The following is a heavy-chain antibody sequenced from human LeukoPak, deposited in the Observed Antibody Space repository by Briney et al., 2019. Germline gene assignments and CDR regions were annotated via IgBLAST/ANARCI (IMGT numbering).Heavy chain of an antibody. CDR3: ARDLSLYCSGGSCYSLNY. CDR2: ISYDGSNK. D-gene: IGHD2-15*01. Sequence: GRSLRLSCAASGFTFSSYGMHWVRQAPGKGLEWVAVISYDGSNKYYADSVKGRFTISRDNAKNSLYPQMNSLGAEDTAVYYCARDLSLYCSGGSCYSLNYWGQGTLVTVSS. CDR1: GFTFSSYG. V-gene: IGHV3-30*03. J-gene: IGHJ4*02.